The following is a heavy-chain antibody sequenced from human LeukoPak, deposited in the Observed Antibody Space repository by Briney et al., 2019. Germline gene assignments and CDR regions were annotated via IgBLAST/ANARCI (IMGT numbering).Heavy chain of an antibody. CDR3: ASRMTTASKGGC. V-gene: IGHV3-30*04. J-gene: IGHJ4*02. CDR1: GFTFSSYA. Sequence: GRSLRLSCAASGFTFSSYAMHWVRQAPGKGLEWVAFIRYDGSNKYYADSVKGRFTISRDNAKNSLYLQMNSLRAEDTAVYYCASRMTTASKGGCWGQGTLVTVSS. CDR2: IRYDGSNK. D-gene: IGHD4-17*01.